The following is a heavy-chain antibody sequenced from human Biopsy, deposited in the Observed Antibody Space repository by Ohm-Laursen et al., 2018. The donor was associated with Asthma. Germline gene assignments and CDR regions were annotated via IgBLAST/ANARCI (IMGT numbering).Heavy chain of an antibody. D-gene: IGHD1-1*01. CDR3: VRDGTDDAFDI. J-gene: IGHJ3*02. CDR1: GLSFSNFA. Sequence: SLRLSCAATGLSFSNFAIHWVRQAPGKGLEWVGVISKDASTQDYADSVKGRFTMARDNSKNTLDLQMNSLREEDTAVYYCVRDGTDDAFDIWGQGTVVSVSS. CDR2: ISKDASTQ. V-gene: IGHV3-30*06.